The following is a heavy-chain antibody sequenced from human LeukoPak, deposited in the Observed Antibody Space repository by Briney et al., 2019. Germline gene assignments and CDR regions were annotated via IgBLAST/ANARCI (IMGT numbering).Heavy chain of an antibody. CDR3: ARARRSSSSEFFDY. CDR2: IKQNGSEK. Sequence: GGSLRLSCAASGFTFSSYWMSWVRQAPGKGLEWVANIKQNGSEKYYVDSVKGRFTISRDNAKNSLYLQMNSLRAEDTAVYYCARARRSSSSEFFDYWGQGTLVTVSS. CDR1: GFTFSSYW. V-gene: IGHV3-7*01. J-gene: IGHJ4*02. D-gene: IGHD6-6*01.